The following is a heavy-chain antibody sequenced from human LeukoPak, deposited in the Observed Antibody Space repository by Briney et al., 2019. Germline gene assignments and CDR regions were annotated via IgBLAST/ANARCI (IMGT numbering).Heavy chain of an antibody. D-gene: IGHD6-19*01. Sequence: GGSLRLSCAASGLIFSNYAMNWVRQAPGKGLEWVSYISSSGSTIYYADSVKGRFTISRDNAKNSLYLQMNSLRAEDTAVYYCARDSPGYSSGWYDYWGQGTLVTVSS. V-gene: IGHV3-48*03. J-gene: IGHJ4*02. CDR1: GLIFSNYA. CDR2: ISSSGSTI. CDR3: ARDSPGYSSGWYDY.